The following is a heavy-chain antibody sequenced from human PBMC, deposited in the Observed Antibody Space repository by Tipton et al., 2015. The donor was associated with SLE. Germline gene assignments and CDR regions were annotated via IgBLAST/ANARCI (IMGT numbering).Heavy chain of an antibody. D-gene: IGHD4-17*01. CDR3: ARENGDYFGY. V-gene: IGHV1-18*01. Sequence: QLVQSGAEVKKPGASVKVSCKASGYMFPNYGISWVRQAPGQGLEWMGWIVANNGNANYAQKLQGRVSMTTDTSTNTAYMEVRSLRSDDTAVYYCARENGDYFGYWGQGTLVTVSS. CDR1: GYMFPNYG. CDR2: IVANNGNA. J-gene: IGHJ4*02.